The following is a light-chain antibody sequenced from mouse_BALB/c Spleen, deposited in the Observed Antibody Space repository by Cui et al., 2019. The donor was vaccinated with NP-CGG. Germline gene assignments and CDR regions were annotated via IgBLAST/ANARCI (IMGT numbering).Light chain of an antibody. CDR2: GTN. CDR1: TGAVTTSNY. J-gene: IGLJ1*01. V-gene: IGLV1*01. Sequence: QAVVTQESVLTTSPGETVTLTCRSSTGAVTTSNYANWVQEKPDHLFTGPIGGTNNRAPGVPARFSGSLIGDKAALTITGAQTEDEAIYFCALWYSNHWVFGGGTKLTVL. CDR3: ALWYSNHWV.